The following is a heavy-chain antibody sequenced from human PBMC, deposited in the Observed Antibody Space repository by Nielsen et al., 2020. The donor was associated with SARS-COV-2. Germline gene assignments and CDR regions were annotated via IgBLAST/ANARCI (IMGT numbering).Heavy chain of an antibody. CDR2: IHYSGST. CDR1: GDSISSGGYY. D-gene: IGHD6-13*01. Sequence: SETLSLTCTVSGDSISSGGYYWNWVRQHPGQGLEWIGHIHYSGSTNYNPSLKSRVTISVDTSKNQFSLKLSSVTAADTAVYYCARGHSSPSWYYYMDVWGKGTTVTVSS. CDR3: ARGHSSPSWYYYMDV. V-gene: IGHV4-61*08. J-gene: IGHJ6*03.